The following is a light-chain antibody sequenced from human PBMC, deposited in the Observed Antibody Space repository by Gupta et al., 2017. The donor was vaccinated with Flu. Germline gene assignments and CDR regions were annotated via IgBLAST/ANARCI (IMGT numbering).Light chain of an antibody. CDR1: QSISSY. Sequence: DRVILTCRASQSISSYLHWYQQKPGKAPKLLIYAASSLQSGVPSRFSGSGSGTDFTLTISSLQPEDFAAYFCLQTCSSSPETFGGGTKVEIK. J-gene: IGKJ4*01. V-gene: IGKV1-39*01. CDR3: LQTCSSSPET. CDR2: AAS.